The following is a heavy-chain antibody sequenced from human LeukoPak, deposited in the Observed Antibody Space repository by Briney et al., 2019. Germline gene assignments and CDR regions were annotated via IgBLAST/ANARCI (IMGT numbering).Heavy chain of an antibody. D-gene: IGHD6-13*01. CDR3: ARDQGSLTRSWYTGY. V-gene: IGHV1-2*06. J-gene: IGHJ4*02. Sequence: GSVKVSCKASGYTFTGYHIHWVRQAPGQGLEWMGRINPYSGDTNFAQKFQGRVTMTRDTSITTAYMDLSSLTPDDTAVYFCARDQGSLTRSWYTGYWGQGTQATVSS. CDR2: INPYSGDT. CDR1: GYTFTGYH.